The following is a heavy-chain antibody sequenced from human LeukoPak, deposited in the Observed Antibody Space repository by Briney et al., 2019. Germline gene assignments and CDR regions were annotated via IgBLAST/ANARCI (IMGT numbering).Heavy chain of an antibody. CDR2: IYYSGST. J-gene: IGHJ3*02. V-gene: IGHV4-59*08. CDR3: ARVGRVVDAIDI. CDR1: GGSISSYY. D-gene: IGHD2-15*01. Sequence: SETLSLTCTVSGGSISSYYWSWIRQPPGKGLEWIGYIYYSGSTNYNPSLKSRVTISVDTSKNQFSLKLSSVTAADTAVYYCARVGRVVDAIDIWGQGTMVTVSS.